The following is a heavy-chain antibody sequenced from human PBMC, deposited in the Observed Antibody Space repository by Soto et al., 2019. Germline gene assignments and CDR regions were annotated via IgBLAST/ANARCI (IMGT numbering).Heavy chain of an antibody. CDR1: GFTFSTYA. Sequence: EVQLLESGGNLVQPGGSLRLSCATSGFTFSTYAMSWVRQAPGKGLDWVSSIHSSGVTYYADSVKGRFSSSRDNSKNTLYLKLNSRSAEDTAIYYCAKNYQFHPWGQGTRVTVSS. D-gene: IGHD2-2*01. V-gene: IGHV3-23*01. CDR2: IHSSGVT. CDR3: AKNYQFHP. J-gene: IGHJ5*02.